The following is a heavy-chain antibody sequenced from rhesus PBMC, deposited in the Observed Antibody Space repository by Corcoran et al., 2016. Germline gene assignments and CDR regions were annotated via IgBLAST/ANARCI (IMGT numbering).Heavy chain of an antibody. D-gene: IGHD4-23*01. CDR1: VYSISSDYG. V-gene: IGHV4-127*01. J-gene: IGHJ3*01. CDR3: ARDDINYRAFDF. Sequence: QVQLQESGPGLVKPSETLSLTCAVSVYSISSDYGWRWLLHPPVQGLYWIGCIGGSSGSTNYNPSLKSRVNISKDTSKNQFSLRLSSVTAADTAVYYCARDDINYRAFDFWGQGLRVTVSS. CDR2: IGGSSGST.